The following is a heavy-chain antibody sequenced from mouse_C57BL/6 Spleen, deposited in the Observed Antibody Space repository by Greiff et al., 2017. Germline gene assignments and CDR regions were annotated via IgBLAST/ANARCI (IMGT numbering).Heavy chain of an antibody. CDR2: IDPSDSET. CDR1: GYTFTSYW. J-gene: IGHJ2*01. CDR3: ARTYDYDRGPFDY. D-gene: IGHD2-4*01. V-gene: IGHV1-52*01. Sequence: VQLQQPGAELVRPGSSVKLSCKASGYTFTSYWMHWVKQRPIQGLEWIGNIDPSDSETHYNQKFKDKATLTVDKSSSTAYMQRSSLTSEDSADYYGARTYDYDRGPFDYWGQGTTLTVSS.